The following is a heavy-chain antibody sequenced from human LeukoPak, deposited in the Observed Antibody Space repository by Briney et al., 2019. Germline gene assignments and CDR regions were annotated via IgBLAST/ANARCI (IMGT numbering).Heavy chain of an antibody. J-gene: IGHJ6*02. CDR2: INHSGST. CDR1: GGSFSGYY. Sequence: PSETLSLNCAVYGGSFSGYYWSWIRQPPGKGLEWIGEINHSGSTNYSPSLKSRVTISVDTSKNQFSLKLSSVTAADTAVYYCAKLMKEGYYYYYGMDVWGQGTTVTVSS. V-gene: IGHV4-34*01. CDR3: AKLMKEGYYYYYGMDV.